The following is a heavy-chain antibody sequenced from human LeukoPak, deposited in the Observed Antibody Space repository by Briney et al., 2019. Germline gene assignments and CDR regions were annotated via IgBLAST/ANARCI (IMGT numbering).Heavy chain of an antibody. J-gene: IGHJ4*02. CDR1: GFTFSNYN. CDR3: ARKSSSLGYYFDY. CDR2: ISSTSSYI. Sequence: GGSLTLSCPASGFTFSNYNMNWVRQAPGKGLEWVSSISSTSSYIYYADSVKGRFTISRDNAKNSLYLQMNSLRVADTAVYYCARKSSSLGYYFDYWVQGALVTVSS. V-gene: IGHV3-21*01. D-gene: IGHD6-6*01.